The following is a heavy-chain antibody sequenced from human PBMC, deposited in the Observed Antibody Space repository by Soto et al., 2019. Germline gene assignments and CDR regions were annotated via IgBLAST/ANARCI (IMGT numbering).Heavy chain of an antibody. Sequence: SGGGLVQPGGSLRLSCVASGFTFSTYSMNWVRQAPGKGLEWISYISSSSSTTYADSVKGRFTISRDNAKNSLYLQMNSLRDEDTAVYYCARTIWSGYFQADYWGQGTLVTVSS. J-gene: IGHJ4*02. CDR2: ISSSSST. CDR1: GFTFSTYS. V-gene: IGHV3-48*02. CDR3: ARTIWSGYFQADY. D-gene: IGHD3-3*01.